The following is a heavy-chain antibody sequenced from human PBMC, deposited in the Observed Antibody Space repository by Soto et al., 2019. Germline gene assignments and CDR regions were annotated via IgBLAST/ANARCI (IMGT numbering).Heavy chain of an antibody. CDR1: GGSFSGYY. V-gene: IGHV4-34*01. CDR2: MNHSGST. Sequence: SETLSLTCAVYGGSFSGYYWSWIRQPPGKGLEWIGEMNHSGSTNYNPSLKSRVTISVDTSKNQFSLKLSSVTAADTAVYYCARADDYGDYREYYFDYWGQGTLVTVSS. CDR3: ARADDYGDYREYYFDY. J-gene: IGHJ4*02. D-gene: IGHD4-17*01.